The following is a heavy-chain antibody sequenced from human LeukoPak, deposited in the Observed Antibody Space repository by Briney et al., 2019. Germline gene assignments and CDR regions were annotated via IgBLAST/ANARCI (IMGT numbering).Heavy chain of an antibody. CDR1: GGSISSGDYY. CDR3: ARDRGIYSGYNRGVY. D-gene: IGHD5-12*01. Sequence: PSETLSLTCTVSGGSISSGDYYWSWIRQPPGKGQEWIGYIYYSGSTYYNPSLESRVTISVDTSKNQVSLKLSSVTAADTAVYYCARDRGIYSGYNRGVYWGQGTLVTVSS. V-gene: IGHV4-30-4*01. J-gene: IGHJ4*02. CDR2: IYYSGST.